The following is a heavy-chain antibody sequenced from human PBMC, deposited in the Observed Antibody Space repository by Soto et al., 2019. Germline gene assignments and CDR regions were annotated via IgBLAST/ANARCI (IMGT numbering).Heavy chain of an antibody. CDR3: ARSAITLFGVVSIPPHYYSEMDV. CDR1: GGTFNRYA. CDR2: IIPIFGIG. V-gene: IGHV1-69*01. J-gene: IGHJ6*02. D-gene: IGHD3-3*01. Sequence: QVQLVQSGAEVKKPGSSVKVSCKASGGTFNRYAFSWVRQAPGQGLEWMGGIIPIFGIGNDAQRFQGRVTITADESTGTAYMELSSLRSEDTGVYYCARSAITLFGVVSIPPHYYSEMDVWGQGTTVTVSS.